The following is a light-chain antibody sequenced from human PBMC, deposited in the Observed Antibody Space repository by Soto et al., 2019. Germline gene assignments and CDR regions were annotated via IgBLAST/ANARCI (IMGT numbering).Light chain of an antibody. Sequence: EIVMTQSPATLSVSPGEKATLSCRASQTVSNNLAWYQQKPGQAPRLLIYFASTRATGIPARFSGSGSGTEFTLTISSLQSEDFAVYYCQQYNQWPLTFGEGPRRRPN. V-gene: IGKV3-15*01. J-gene: IGKJ4*01. CDR2: FAS. CDR1: QTVSNN. CDR3: QQYNQWPLT.